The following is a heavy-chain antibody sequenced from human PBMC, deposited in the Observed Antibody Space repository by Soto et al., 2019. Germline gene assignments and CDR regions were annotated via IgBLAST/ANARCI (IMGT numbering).Heavy chain of an antibody. V-gene: IGHV1-69*02. D-gene: IGHD6-13*01. CDR3: ARSAALASYYFYMDV. Sequence: QVQLVQSGAEVKKPGSSVKVSCKASGGTFSSYTISWVRQAPGQGLEWMGRIIPILGIANYAQKFQGRVTITADKSTSTAYMELSSLRSEDTAVYYCARSAALASYYFYMDVWGKGTTVTVSS. J-gene: IGHJ6*03. CDR2: IIPILGIA. CDR1: GGTFSSYT.